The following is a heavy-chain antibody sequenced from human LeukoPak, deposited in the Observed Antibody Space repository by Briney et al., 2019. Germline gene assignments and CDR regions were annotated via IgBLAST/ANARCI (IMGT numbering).Heavy chain of an antibody. CDR3: AKDKDLWFGQPGWYFDL. D-gene: IGHD3-10*01. CDR2: ISFDGSNK. V-gene: IGHV3-30*18. CDR1: GFTFSSYG. J-gene: IGHJ2*01. Sequence: GGSLRLSCAASGFTFSSYGMHWVRQAPGKGLEWVAVISFDGSNKYYADSVKGRFAISRDNSKNTLYLQMNSLRAEDTAVYYCAKDKDLWFGQPGWYFDLWGRGTLVTVSS.